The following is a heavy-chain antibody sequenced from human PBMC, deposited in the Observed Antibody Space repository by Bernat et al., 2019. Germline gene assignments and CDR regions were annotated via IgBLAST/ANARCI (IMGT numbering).Heavy chain of an antibody. CDR1: GFSFSDSA. CDR2: IRSRPKNYAT. Sequence: EVQLVESGGGLVQPGGSLKLSCAASGFSFSDSAIHWVRQASGKGLEWVGLIRSRPKNYATTYGASMKGRFTISRDELKNTAYLQMNSLKTEDTAMDYCARLSSDGTGKDWYFDLCGRGTLVTVSS. J-gene: IGHJ2*01. D-gene: IGHD3-10*01. CDR3: ARLSSDGTGKDWYFDL. V-gene: IGHV3-73*01.